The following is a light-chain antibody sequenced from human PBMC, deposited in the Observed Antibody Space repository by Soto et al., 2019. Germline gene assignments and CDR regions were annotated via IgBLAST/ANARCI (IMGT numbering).Light chain of an antibody. CDR1: QDIRNF. CDR2: AAS. CDR3: QKYSSVPV. Sequence: DIPMTQSPPSLSASVGDRVTITCRASQDIRNFVAWYQQKPGKAPKLLIYAASTLQSGVPSRFSGSGSGTDFTLTISILQTEDVATYSCQKYSSVPVFGPGTKVEIK. V-gene: IGKV1-27*01. J-gene: IGKJ3*01.